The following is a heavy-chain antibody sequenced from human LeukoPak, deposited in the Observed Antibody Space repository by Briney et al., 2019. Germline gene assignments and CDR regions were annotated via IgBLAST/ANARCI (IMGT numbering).Heavy chain of an antibody. D-gene: IGHD1-14*01. CDR2: ISGSVGST. CDR1: GFTFSSYG. CDR3: AKALEYNTGANDF. Sequence: GGSLRLSCAASGFTFSSYGMHWVRQAPGKGLEWVSTISGSVGSTYYADSVKGRFTISRDNSKNTLYLQMNSLRVEDTAVYCCAKALEYNTGANDFWGQGTLVTVSS. V-gene: IGHV3-23*01. J-gene: IGHJ4*02.